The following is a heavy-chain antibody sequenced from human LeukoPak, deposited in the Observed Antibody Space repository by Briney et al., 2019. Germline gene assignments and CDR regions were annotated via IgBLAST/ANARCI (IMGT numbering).Heavy chain of an antibody. CDR1: GGSISSSSYY. CDR2: VYYSGST. Sequence: PSETLSLTCTVSGGSISSSSYYWGWIRQPPGKGLEWIGSVYYSGSTYYNPSLKSRVTISVDTSKNQFSLKLSSVTAADTAVYYCARRYGSGSYYHYPFDYWGQGTLVTVSS. D-gene: IGHD3-10*01. V-gene: IGHV4-39*01. J-gene: IGHJ4*02. CDR3: ARRYGSGSYYHYPFDY.